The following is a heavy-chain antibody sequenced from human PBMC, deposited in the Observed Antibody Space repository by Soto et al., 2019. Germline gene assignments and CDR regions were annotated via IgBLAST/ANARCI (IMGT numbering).Heavy chain of an antibody. Sequence: SETLSLTCSVSFGSIASNSYHWGWIRQPPGKGLEWIGSISYTGTTYYSPSLKSRVTISADTSKKQFSLRLDSATAADTAVYYCERLVVVAQVANVWGQGALVTVLL. CDR1: FGSIASNSYH. CDR2: ISYTGTT. CDR3: ERLVVVAQVANV. J-gene: IGHJ4*02. D-gene: IGHD2-15*01. V-gene: IGHV4-39*01.